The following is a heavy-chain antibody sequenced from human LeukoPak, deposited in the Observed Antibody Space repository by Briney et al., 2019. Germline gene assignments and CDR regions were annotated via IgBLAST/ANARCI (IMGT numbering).Heavy chain of an antibody. V-gene: IGHV3-23*01. J-gene: IGHJ3*02. CDR2: ISGSGGST. CDR3: AKGFWSRYIDAFDI. CDR1: GFTFSSYA. D-gene: IGHD3-3*01. Sequence: GGSLRLSCAASGFTFSSYAMGWVRQAPGKGLEWVGAISGSGGSTKYGDSGKGRFTTSRDNSKNSLYLQINSLRAEDTAVYYCAKGFWSRYIDAFDIWGQGTMVTVSS.